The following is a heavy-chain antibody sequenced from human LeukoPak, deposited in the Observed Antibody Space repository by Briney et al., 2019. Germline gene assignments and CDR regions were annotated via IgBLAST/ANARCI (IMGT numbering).Heavy chain of an antibody. D-gene: IGHD6-13*01. V-gene: IGHV1-2*06. CDR2: INPNSGGT. CDR3: ARVLIPTYSNNWYGSDY. CDR1: GYTFTDYY. J-gene: IGHJ4*02. Sequence: GASVNVSCKASGYTFTDYYILWVRQAPGQGLEWMGRINPNSGGTNYAQKFQGRVTMTRDTSISTAYMELSRLTSDDTAVYYCARVLIPTYSNNWYGSDYWGQGTLVTVSS.